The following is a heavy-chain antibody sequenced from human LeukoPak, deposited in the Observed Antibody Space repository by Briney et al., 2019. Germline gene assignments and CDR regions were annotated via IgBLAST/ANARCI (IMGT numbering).Heavy chain of an antibody. CDR2: IYYSGST. J-gene: IGHJ4*02. CDR3: ARERHFDY. Sequence: NPSETLSLTCSVSGGSISSYYWSWIRQPPGKGLEWIGDIYYSGSTNYNSSLKSRVTISVDTSKNQFSLKLSSVTAADTAVYYCARERHFDYWGQGTLVTVCS. V-gene: IGHV4-59*01. CDR1: GGSISSYY.